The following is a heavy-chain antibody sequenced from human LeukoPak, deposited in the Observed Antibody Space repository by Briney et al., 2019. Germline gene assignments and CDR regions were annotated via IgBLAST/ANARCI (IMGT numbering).Heavy chain of an antibody. D-gene: IGHD3-10*01. CDR3: ARDKSGQGDY. CDR1: GGSISSYY. V-gene: IGHV4-59*12. CDR2: IYYSGST. J-gene: IGHJ4*02. Sequence: KPSETLSLTCTVSGGSISSYYWSWIRQPPGKGLEWIGYIYYSGSTNYNPSLKSRVTISVDTSKNQFSLKLSSVTAADTAVYYCARDKSGQGDYWGQGTLVTVSS.